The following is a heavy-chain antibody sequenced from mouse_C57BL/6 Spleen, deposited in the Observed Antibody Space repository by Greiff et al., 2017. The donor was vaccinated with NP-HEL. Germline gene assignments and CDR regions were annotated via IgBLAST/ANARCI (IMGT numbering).Heavy chain of an antibody. CDR3: TPYDYGAWFAY. J-gene: IGHJ3*01. D-gene: IGHD2-4*01. Sequence: VQLQQSGAELVRPGASVKLSCTASGFNIKDDYMHWVKQRPEQGLEWIGWIDPENGDTEYASKFQGKATITADTSSNPAYLQLSSLTSEDTAVYYCTPYDYGAWFAYWGQGTLVTVSA. CDR1: GFNIKDDY. V-gene: IGHV14-4*01. CDR2: IDPENGDT.